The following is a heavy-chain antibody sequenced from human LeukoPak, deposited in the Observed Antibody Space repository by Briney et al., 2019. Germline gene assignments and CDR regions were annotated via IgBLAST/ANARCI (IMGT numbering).Heavy chain of an antibody. CDR3: ARGYCSSTSCYTHYYYMDV. J-gene: IGHJ6*03. Sequence: PMASVKVSCKASGYTFTGYYIHWVRQAPGQGLEWMGWINPNSGGTNYAQKFQGRVTMTRDTSISTAYMELRRLRSDDTAVYYCARGYCSSTSCYTHYYYMDVWGIGTTVTVSS. D-gene: IGHD2-2*02. V-gene: IGHV1-2*02. CDR1: GYTFTGYY. CDR2: INPNSGGT.